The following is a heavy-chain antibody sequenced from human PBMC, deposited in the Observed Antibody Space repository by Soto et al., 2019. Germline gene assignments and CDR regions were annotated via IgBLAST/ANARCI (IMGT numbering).Heavy chain of an antibody. Sequence: GASVKVSCKASGYTFTSYYMHWVRQAPGQGLEWMGIINPNGGSTSYAQKFQGRVTMTRDTSTSTVYMELSSLRSEDTAVYYCARAPEDYDFWSGYYFYYYYGMDVWGQGTTVTVS. CDR3: ARAPEDYDFWSGYYFYYYYGMDV. CDR2: INPNGGST. D-gene: IGHD3-3*01. V-gene: IGHV1-46*01. J-gene: IGHJ6*02. CDR1: GYTFTSYY.